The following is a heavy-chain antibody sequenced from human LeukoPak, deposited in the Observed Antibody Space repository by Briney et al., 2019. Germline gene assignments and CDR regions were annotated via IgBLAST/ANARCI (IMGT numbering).Heavy chain of an antibody. CDR2: INHSGST. CDR1: GGSFSGYY. J-gene: IGHJ6*03. Sequence: SETLSLTCAVYGGSFSGYYWSWIRQPPGKGLEWIGEINHSGSTNYNPSLKSRVTISVDTSKNQFSLKLSSVTAADTAVYYCARGRLLHGYCYMDVWGKGTTVTVSS. CDR3: ARGRLLHGYCYMDV. D-gene: IGHD1-26*01. V-gene: IGHV4-34*01.